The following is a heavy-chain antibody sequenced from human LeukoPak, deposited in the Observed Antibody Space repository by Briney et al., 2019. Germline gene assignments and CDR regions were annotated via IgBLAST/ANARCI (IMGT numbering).Heavy chain of an antibody. D-gene: IGHD5-18*01. V-gene: IGHV1-2*02. CDR2: INPNSGGT. J-gene: IGHJ4*02. CDR1: GYTFTGYY. Sequence: ASVKVSCKASGYTFTGYYMHWVRQAPGQGLEWMGWINPNSGGTNYAQKFQGRVTMTRDTSISTAYMELSRLRSDDTAVYYCARGRGHSYGPFDYWGQGTLVTVSS. CDR3: ARGRGHSYGPFDY.